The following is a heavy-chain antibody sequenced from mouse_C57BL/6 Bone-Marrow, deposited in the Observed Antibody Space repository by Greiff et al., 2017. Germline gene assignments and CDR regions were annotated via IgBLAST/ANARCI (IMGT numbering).Heavy chain of an antibody. J-gene: IGHJ3*01. CDR2: ISDGGSYT. Sequence: EVHLVESGGGLVKPEGSLKLSCAASGFTFSSYAMSWVRQTPEKRLEWVATISDGGSYTYYPDNVKGRFTISRDNAKNNLYLQMSHLKSEDTAMYYCARVIYYGLWFAYWGQGTLVTVSA. D-gene: IGHD2-1*01. CDR1: GFTFSSYA. V-gene: IGHV5-4*01. CDR3: ARVIYYGLWFAY.